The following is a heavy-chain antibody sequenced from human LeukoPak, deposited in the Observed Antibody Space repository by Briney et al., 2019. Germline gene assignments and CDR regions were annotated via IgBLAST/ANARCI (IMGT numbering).Heavy chain of an antibody. Sequence: EASVKVSCKASGYRFSGYYLHWVRQAPGQGLEWMGWINPNSGDTKYAQKFQGRVTMTRDTSISTAYMELTNLTSDDTAVYYCARRGRDGYNQIDNWGQGTLVTVSS. CDR3: ARRGRDGYNQIDN. V-gene: IGHV1-2*02. J-gene: IGHJ4*02. CDR1: GYRFSGYY. CDR2: INPNSGDT. D-gene: IGHD5-24*01.